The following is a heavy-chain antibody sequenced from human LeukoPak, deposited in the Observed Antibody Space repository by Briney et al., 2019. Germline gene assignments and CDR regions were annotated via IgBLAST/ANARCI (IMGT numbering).Heavy chain of an antibody. CDR2: INRDGSGK. D-gene: IGHD2-15*01. J-gene: IGHJ3*02. V-gene: IGHV3-7*01. Sequence: AGSLTLSCAVSGLTLSTYWMSWVRQAPGKGLDWVANINRDGSGKNYVDSVRGRLTIYRDNANSSLYLQVNRLRAEDTAVYYCARDAGIVAFDIGGQGTVVTVS. CDR3: ARDAGIVAFDI. CDR1: GLTLSTYW.